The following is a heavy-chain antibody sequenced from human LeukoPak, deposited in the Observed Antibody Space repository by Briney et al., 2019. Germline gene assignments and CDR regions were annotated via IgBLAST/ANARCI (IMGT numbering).Heavy chain of an antibody. CDR1: GFTFSSYE. Sequence: GGSLRLSCAASGFTFSSYEMNWVRQAPGKGLEWVSYISSSGSTIYYAASVKGRFTISRDNAKNSLYLQMNSLRAEDTAAYYCARESGYSSGWYGDAFDIWGQGTMVTVSS. J-gene: IGHJ3*02. CDR2: ISSSGSTI. CDR3: ARESGYSSGWYGDAFDI. D-gene: IGHD6-19*01. V-gene: IGHV3-48*03.